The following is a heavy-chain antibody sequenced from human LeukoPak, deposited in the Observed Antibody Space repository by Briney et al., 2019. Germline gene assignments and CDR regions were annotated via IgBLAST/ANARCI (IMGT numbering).Heavy chain of an antibody. V-gene: IGHV3-66*01. CDR3: ARDSAKKPFKLGLYYYYGMDV. D-gene: IGHD7-27*01. Sequence: GGSLRLSCAASGFTVSSNYMSWVRQAPGKGLEWVSVIYSGGSTYYADSVKGRFTISRDNSKNTLYLQMNSLRAEDTAVYYCARDSAKKPFKLGLYYYYGMDVWGQGTTVTVSS. CDR2: IYSGGST. CDR1: GFTVSSNY. J-gene: IGHJ6*02.